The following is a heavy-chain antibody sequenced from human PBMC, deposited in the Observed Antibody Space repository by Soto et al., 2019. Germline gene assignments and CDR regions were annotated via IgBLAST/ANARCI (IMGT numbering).Heavy chain of an antibody. CDR1: GFTFSSSG. CDR3: AIDFSGWYGSSEYGF. CDR2: ISCDGSNK. D-gene: IGHD6-19*01. J-gene: IGHJ4*02. V-gene: IGHV3-30*03. Sequence: QVQLVVSGGGVVQPGRSLRLSCAASGFTFSSSGMHWVRQAPGKGLEWVAVISCDGSNKYYADSVKGRFTISRDNSKNTLYLQMNSLRAEDTAVYYCAIDFSGWYGSSEYGFWGQGTLVTVSS.